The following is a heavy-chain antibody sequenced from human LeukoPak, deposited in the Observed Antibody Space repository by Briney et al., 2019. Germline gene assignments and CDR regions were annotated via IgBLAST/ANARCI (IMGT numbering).Heavy chain of an antibody. V-gene: IGHV3-66*03. CDR3: ARDRAALQDWVEFDP. CDR1: GFRVSDCY. Sequence: GGSLRLSCAVSGFRVSDCYMSWVRQAPGKGLEWVGLIRDSGEAFYADFVRGRFAISRDESENTLYLQMNSLRVEDTAVYFCARDRAALQDWVEFDPWGQGTPVIVSS. J-gene: IGHJ5*02. D-gene: IGHD3/OR15-3a*01. CDR2: IRDSGEA.